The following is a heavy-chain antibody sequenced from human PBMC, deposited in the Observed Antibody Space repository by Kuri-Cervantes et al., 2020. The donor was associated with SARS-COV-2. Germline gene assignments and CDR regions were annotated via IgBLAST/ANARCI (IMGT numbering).Heavy chain of an antibody. CDR2: INHSGST. D-gene: IGHD3-3*01. V-gene: IGHV4-34*01. CDR1: GGSFSGYY. CDR3: ARVKGDDFWSGRQSDAFDI. J-gene: IGHJ3*02. Sequence: SETLSLTCAVYGGSFSGYYWSWIRQPPGKGLEWIGEINHSGSTNYNPSLKSRVTISVDTSENQFSLKLSSVTAADTAVYYCARVKGDDFWSGRQSDAFDIWGQGTMVTVSS.